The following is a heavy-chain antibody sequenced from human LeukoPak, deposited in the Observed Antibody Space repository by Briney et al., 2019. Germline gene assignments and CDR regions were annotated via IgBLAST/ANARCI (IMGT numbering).Heavy chain of an antibody. CDR2: IWYDGSNK. Sequence: GGSLRLSCAASGFTFSSYAMHWVRQAPGKGLEWVAVIWYDGSNKYYADSVKGRFTISRDNSKNTLYLQMNSLRAEDTAVYYCAREGLVARGAFDIWGQGTMVTVSS. V-gene: IGHV3-33*08. J-gene: IGHJ3*02. CDR1: GFTFSSYA. CDR3: AREGLVARGAFDI. D-gene: IGHD5-12*01.